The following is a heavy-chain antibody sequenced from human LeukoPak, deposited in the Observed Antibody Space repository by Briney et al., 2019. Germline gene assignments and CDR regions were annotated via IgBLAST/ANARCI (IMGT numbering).Heavy chain of an antibody. CDR3: AKDSSGWPNN. CDR2: ITSSSSSM. J-gene: IGHJ4*02. Sequence: GGSLRLSCVASGFTFSIYTMSWVRQAPGKGLEWVSSITSSSSSMYSADSVKGRLTISRDNAKNSLYLQMNSLRAEDTAVYYCAKDSSGWPNNWGQGTLVTVSS. CDR1: GFTFSIYT. D-gene: IGHD6-19*01. V-gene: IGHV3-21*01.